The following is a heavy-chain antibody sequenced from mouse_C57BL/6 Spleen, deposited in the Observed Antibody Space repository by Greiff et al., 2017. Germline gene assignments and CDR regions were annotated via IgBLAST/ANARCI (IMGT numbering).Heavy chain of an antibody. CDR1: GFSLTSYG. CDR3: ARAGYDALYYCDY. V-gene: IGHV2-2*01. J-gene: IGHJ2*01. Sequence: QVQLKQSGPGLVQPSQSLYITCTVSGFSLTSYGVHWVRQSPGKGLEWLGVIWSGGSTDYNAAFISRLSISKDNSNSQVFFKMNSLEADDTAIYYCARAGYDALYYCDYWGQGTTLTVSS. CDR2: IWSGGST. D-gene: IGHD2-2*01.